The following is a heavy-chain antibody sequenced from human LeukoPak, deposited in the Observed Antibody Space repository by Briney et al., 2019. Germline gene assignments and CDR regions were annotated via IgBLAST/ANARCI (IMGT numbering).Heavy chain of an antibody. V-gene: IGHV3-23*01. D-gene: IGHD3-3*02. Sequence: GGSLRLSCVASGFTFISKAMSWVRQAPGKGLEWVSGVLSDGGTTYYADSVKGRFTISRDNSRNTLYLQMNSLRAEDTAVYSGARDLSGLDAFDIWGQGTMVTVSS. CDR1: GFTFISKA. CDR2: VLSDGGTT. J-gene: IGHJ3*02. CDR3: ARDLSGLDAFDI.